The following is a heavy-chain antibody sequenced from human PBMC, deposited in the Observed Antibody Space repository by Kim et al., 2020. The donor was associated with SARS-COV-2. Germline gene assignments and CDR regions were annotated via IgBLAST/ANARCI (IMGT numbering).Heavy chain of an antibody. CDR2: VDPRSGGT. CDR1: GYTFIDFY. J-gene: IGHJ4*02. CDR3: ARERAICGPDCYGRGSFDY. D-gene: IGHD2-21*02. Sequence: ASVKVSCQTSGYTFIDFYIHWVRQAPGQGLEWMGRVDPRSGGTNYAQRFQGRVTMTRDTSINTVYMEVNRLTSDDTVVFYCARERAICGPDCYGRGSFDYWGQGTLVTVSS. V-gene: IGHV1-2*05.